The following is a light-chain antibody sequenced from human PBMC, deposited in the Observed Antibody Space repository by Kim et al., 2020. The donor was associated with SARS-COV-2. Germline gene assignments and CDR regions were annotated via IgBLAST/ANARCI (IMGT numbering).Light chain of an antibody. CDR3: QVWDSSSDHRV. CDR2: YDS. V-gene: IGLV3-21*04. Sequence: SYELTQPPSVSVAPGKTARITCGGNNIGSKSVHWYQQKPGQAPVLVIYYDSDRPSGIPERFSGSKSGNTATLTISRVEAGDEADYYCQVWDSSSDHRVFGTGTNVTVL. CDR1: NIGSKS. J-gene: IGLJ1*01.